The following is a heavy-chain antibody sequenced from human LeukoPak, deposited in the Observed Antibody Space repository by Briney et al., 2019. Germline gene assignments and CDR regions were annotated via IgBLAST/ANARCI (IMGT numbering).Heavy chain of an antibody. V-gene: IGHV3-7*01. CDR1: GFTFSSYW. CDR3: ARRYYDSRGDAFDI. CDR2: IKQDGSEK. Sequence: PGGSLRLSCVASGFTFSSYWMSWVRQAPGKGLEWVANIKQDGSEKYYVDSVKGRFTISRDNAKNSLYLQMNSLRAEDTAVYYCARRYYDSRGDAFDIWGQGTMVTVSS. D-gene: IGHD3-22*01. J-gene: IGHJ3*02.